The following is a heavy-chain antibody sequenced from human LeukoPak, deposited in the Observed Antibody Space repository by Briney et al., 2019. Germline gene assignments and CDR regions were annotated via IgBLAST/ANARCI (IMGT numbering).Heavy chain of an antibody. CDR2: INWNGGST. CDR1: GFTFDDYG. Sequence: GGSLRLSCAASGFTFDDYGMSWVRQAPGKGLEWVSGINWNGGSTGYADSVEGRFTISRDNAKNSLYLQMNSLRAEDTALYHCATPGGDIKDAFDIWGQGTMVTVSS. CDR3: ATPGGDIKDAFDI. V-gene: IGHV3-20*01. D-gene: IGHD2-15*01. J-gene: IGHJ3*02.